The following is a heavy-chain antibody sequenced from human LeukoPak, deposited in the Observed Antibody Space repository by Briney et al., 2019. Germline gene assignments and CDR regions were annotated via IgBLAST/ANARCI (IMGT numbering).Heavy chain of an antibody. CDR2: MSYHAGHA. Sequence: GRSLRLSCAASGFNLSSLVMHEVRQAPGKGAEGVAGMSYHAGHAYSADSEKGRFSSSRDDAKNTLYLRMNDLRVEDTAVYFGARDPETSAQGYCDVWGRGPVVTVST. CDR1: GFNLSSLV. V-gene: IGHV3-30*04. J-gene: IGHJ2*01. CDR3: ARDPETSAQGYCDV.